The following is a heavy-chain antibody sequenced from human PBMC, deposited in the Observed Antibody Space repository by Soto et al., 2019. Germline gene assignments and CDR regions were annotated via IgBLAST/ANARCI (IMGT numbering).Heavy chain of an antibody. V-gene: IGHV1-2*04. D-gene: IGHD2-2*02. Sequence: ASVKVSCKASGYTFTGYYMHWVRQAPGQGLEWMGWINPNSGGTNYAQKFQGWVTMTRDTSISTAYMELSSLRSEDTAVYYCARAGDDCSTTTCYIIDYWGQGTLVTVSS. CDR3: ARAGDDCSTTTCYIIDY. J-gene: IGHJ4*02. CDR2: INPNSGGT. CDR1: GYTFTGYY.